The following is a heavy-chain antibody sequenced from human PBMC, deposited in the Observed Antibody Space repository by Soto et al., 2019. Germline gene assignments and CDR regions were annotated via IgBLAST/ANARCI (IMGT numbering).Heavy chain of an antibody. D-gene: IGHD3-3*01. CDR3: ATYQAPGVVTPFDY. V-gene: IGHV1-24*01. CDR1: GCTLTELS. Sequence: GASVKVSCKVSGCTLTELSMHWVRQAPGKGLEWMGGFDPEDGETIYAQKFQGRVTMTEDTSTDTAYMELSSLRSEDTAVYYCATYQAPGVVTPFDYWGQGTLVTVSS. CDR2: FDPEDGET. J-gene: IGHJ4*02.